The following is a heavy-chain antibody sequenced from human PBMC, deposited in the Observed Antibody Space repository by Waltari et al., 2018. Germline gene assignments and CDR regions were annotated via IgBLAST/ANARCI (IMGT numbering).Heavy chain of an antibody. D-gene: IGHD1-7*01. J-gene: IGHJ6*02. Sequence: EVQLVESGGGLVQPGGSLRLSCAASGFTFSSYWMPWVRQAPGKGLVWVSRINSDGSSTSYADSVKGRFTISRDNAKNTLYLQMNSLRAEDTAVYYCARDPRGLTGTIDGMDVWGQGTTVTVSS. CDR1: GFTFSSYW. CDR2: INSDGSST. CDR3: ARDPRGLTGTIDGMDV. V-gene: IGHV3-74*01.